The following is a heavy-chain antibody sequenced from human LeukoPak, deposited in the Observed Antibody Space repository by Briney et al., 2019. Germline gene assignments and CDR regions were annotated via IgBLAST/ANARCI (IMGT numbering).Heavy chain of an antibody. J-gene: IGHJ4*02. Sequence: SVKVSCKASGYTFTSYYMHWVRQAPGQGLEWMGRIIPILGIANYAQKFQGRVTITADKSTSTAYMELSSLRSEDTAVYYCAGPSGYSYGTENFDYWGQGTLVAVSS. CDR1: GYTFTSYY. V-gene: IGHV1-69*02. CDR3: AGPSGYSYGTENFDY. D-gene: IGHD5-18*01. CDR2: IIPILGIA.